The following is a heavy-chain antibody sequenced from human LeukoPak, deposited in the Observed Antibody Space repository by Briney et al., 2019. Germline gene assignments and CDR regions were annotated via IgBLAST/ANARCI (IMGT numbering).Heavy chain of an antibody. D-gene: IGHD1-14*01. CDR2: IIPIFGTA. Sequence: SVKVSCKASGGTFSSYAISWERQAPGQGLEWMGGIIPIFGTANYAQKFQGRVTITTDESTSTAYMELSSLRSEDTAVYYCARDLPDPRARNYYYYYMDVWGKGATVTVSS. J-gene: IGHJ6*03. CDR3: ARDLPDPRARNYYYYYMDV. V-gene: IGHV1-69*05. CDR1: GGTFSSYA.